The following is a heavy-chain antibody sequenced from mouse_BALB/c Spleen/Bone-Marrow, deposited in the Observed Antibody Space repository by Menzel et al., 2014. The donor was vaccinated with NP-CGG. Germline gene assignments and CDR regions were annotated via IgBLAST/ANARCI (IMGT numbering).Heavy chain of an antibody. V-gene: IGHV10-1*02. CDR3: VRHRYGXSXWYFDV. CDR1: GFTFNTYA. D-gene: IGHD1-1*01. J-gene: IGHJ1*01. Sequence: EVQLVESGGGLVQPKGSLKLSCAASGFTFNTYAMNWVRQAPGKGLEWVARIRSKSNNYATYYADSVKDRLTISRDDSQSMLYLQMNNLKTEDTAMYYCVRHRYGXSXWYFDVWGAGTTVTVSS. CDR2: IRSKSNNYAT.